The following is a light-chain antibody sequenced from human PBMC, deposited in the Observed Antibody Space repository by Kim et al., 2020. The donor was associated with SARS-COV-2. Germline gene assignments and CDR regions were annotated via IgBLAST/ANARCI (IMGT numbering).Light chain of an antibody. CDR1: QSISGW. J-gene: IGKJ1*01. V-gene: IGKV1-5*01. CDR3: QPLGT. Sequence: LQVTQSPSTLSASVGDRVTITCRASQSISGWLAWYQQKPGKAPKLLIYHASTLQAGVPSRFSGSGSGTEFTLTINNLQPDDFATYCCQPLGTFGHGTKVDIK. CDR2: HAS.